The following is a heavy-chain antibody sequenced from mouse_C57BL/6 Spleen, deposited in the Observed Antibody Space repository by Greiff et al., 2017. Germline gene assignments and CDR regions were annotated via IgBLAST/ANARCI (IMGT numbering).Heavy chain of an antibody. Sequence: VQLQQSGPELVKPGASVKISCKASGYSFTGYYMNWVKQSPEKSLEWIGEINPSTGGTTYNQKFKAKAPLTVDKSSSTAYMQLKSLTSEDSAVYYCARGGGLTGTDYWGQGTTLTVSS. V-gene: IGHV1-42*01. D-gene: IGHD4-1*01. J-gene: IGHJ2*01. CDR2: INPSTGGT. CDR3: ARGGGLTGTDY. CDR1: GYSFTGYY.